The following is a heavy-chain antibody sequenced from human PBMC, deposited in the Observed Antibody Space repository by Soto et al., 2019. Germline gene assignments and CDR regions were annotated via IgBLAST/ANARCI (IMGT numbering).Heavy chain of an antibody. D-gene: IGHD4-17*01. CDR3: AKDYLRTYGDYSPLDY. Sequence: GESLKISCTASGFTFSSYALSWVRLAPGKGLEWVSAISDSGGSAYYADSVKGRFTMSRDNSKNTLYLQMNSLRAEDTAVYYCAKDYLRTYGDYSPLDYWGQGTLVTVSS. CDR1: GFTFSSYA. CDR2: ISDSGGSA. J-gene: IGHJ4*02. V-gene: IGHV3-23*01.